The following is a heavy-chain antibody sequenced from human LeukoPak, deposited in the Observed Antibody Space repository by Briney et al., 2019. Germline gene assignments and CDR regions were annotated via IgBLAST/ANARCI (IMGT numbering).Heavy chain of an antibody. D-gene: IGHD2-15*01. CDR1: GGSFSGYY. V-gene: IGHV4-34*01. CDR2: INHSGST. Sequence: PSETLSLTCAVYGGSFSGYYWSWIRQPPEKGLEWLGEINHSGSTNYNPSLKSRVTISVDTSKNQFSLKLSSVTAADTAVYYCARGRGWTGYYFDYWGQGTLVTVSS. J-gene: IGHJ4*02. CDR3: ARGRGWTGYYFDY.